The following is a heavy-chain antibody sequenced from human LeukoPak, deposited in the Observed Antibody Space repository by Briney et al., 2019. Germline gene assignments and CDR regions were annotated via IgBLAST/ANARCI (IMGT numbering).Heavy chain of an antibody. CDR3: AKGIRYDSSGYSDY. Sequence: GGSLRLSCAASGFTFSNTWMNWVRQAPGKGLEWVGRIKRIIDGGTTDYAAPVKGRFTVSRDDSINTLYLQMNSLRAEDTAVYYCAKGIRYDSSGYSDYWGQGTLVTVSS. CDR1: GFTFSNTW. V-gene: IGHV3-15*01. J-gene: IGHJ4*02. D-gene: IGHD3-22*01. CDR2: IKRIIDGGTT.